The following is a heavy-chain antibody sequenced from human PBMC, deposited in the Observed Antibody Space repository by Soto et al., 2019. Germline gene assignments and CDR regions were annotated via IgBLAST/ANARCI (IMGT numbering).Heavy chain of an antibody. CDR1: GDTSGNYA. CDR3: ASGPPDTVEVPAAGYYFYGMDV. V-gene: IGHV1-69*01. Sequence: QMQLVQSGAELTEPGSSVKVSCTASGDTSGNYALSWVRQAPGQGLEWLGGIIPFFGTTTYTKKFQGRITITADEGTSTVYMELSSLRADDTAMYYCASGPPDTVEVPAAGYYFYGMDVWGQGTRVTVSS. CDR2: IIPFFGTT. D-gene: IGHD2-2*01. J-gene: IGHJ6*02.